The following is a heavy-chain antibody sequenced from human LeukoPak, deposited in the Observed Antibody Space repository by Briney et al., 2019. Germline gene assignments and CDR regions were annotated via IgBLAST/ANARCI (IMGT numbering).Heavy chain of an antibody. CDR1: GYNLAKFG. J-gene: IGHJ4*02. V-gene: IGHV1-18*01. CDR2: INTHNGNT. Sequence: ASVKVSCKASGYNLAKFGISWVRQAPGQGLEWMGWINTHNGNTKYAQQYQGRVTMTTDTSTSTVYMELRSLRSDDTAVYFCARDTPQHLKRYDYWGQGTQVTVSS. CDR3: ARDTPQHLKRYDY. D-gene: IGHD6-13*01.